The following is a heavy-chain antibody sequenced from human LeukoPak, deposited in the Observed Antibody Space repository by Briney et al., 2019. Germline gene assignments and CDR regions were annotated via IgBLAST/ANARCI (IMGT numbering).Heavy chain of an antibody. J-gene: IGHJ4*02. Sequence: GASVTVSCTASGYTFTSYAMHWVRQAPGQRLEWMGWINAGNGNTKYSQKFQGRVTITRDTSASTAYMELSSLRSEDTAVYYCARGYSYGLFDYWGQGTLVTVSS. CDR1: GYTFTSYA. D-gene: IGHD5-18*01. CDR2: INAGNGNT. CDR3: ARGYSYGLFDY. V-gene: IGHV1-3*01.